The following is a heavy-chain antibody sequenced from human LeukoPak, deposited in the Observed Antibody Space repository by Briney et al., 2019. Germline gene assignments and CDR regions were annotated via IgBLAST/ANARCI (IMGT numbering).Heavy chain of an antibody. D-gene: IGHD2-15*01. CDR2: INPSGGST. CDR3: ARDGQYCSGGSCYSVYNWFDP. J-gene: IGHJ5*02. CDR1: GYTFTSYY. V-gene: IGHV1-46*01. Sequence: ASVKVSCKASGYTFTSYYIHWVRQAPGQGLEWMGIINPSGGSTSYAQKFQGRVTMTRDTSTSTVYMELSSLRSEDTAVYYCARDGQYCSGGSCYSVYNWFDPWGQGTLVTVSS.